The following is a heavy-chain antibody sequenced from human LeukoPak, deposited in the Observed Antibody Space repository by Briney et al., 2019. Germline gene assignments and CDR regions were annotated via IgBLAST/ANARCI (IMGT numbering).Heavy chain of an antibody. Sequence: SVKVSCKASGGTFSNYAISWMRQAPGEGLEWMGGIIPIFGTANYAQKFQGRVTITADESTSTAYMELSSLRSEDTAVYYCARDLEALEVRWQRPSRWFDPWGQGTLVTVSS. CDR1: GGTFSNYA. J-gene: IGHJ5*02. CDR3: ARDLEALEVRWQRPSRWFDP. D-gene: IGHD4-23*01. V-gene: IGHV1-69*13. CDR2: IIPIFGTA.